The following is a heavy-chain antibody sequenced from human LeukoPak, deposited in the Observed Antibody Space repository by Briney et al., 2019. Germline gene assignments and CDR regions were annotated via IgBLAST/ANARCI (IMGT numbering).Heavy chain of an antibody. V-gene: IGHV4-4*07. CDR2: IYISGST. Sequence: SETLSLTCTVSGGSISSYYWSWIRQPAGKGLEWIGRIYISGSTNYNPSLKSRVTMSVDTSKNQFSLKLSSVTAADTAVYYCAREYSSSSGKAFDIWGQGTMVTVSS. D-gene: IGHD6-6*01. J-gene: IGHJ3*02. CDR3: AREYSSSSGKAFDI. CDR1: GGSISSYY.